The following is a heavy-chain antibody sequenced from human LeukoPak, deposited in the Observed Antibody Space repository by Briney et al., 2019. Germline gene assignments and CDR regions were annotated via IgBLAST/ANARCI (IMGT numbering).Heavy chain of an antibody. CDR2: IYASGST. D-gene: IGHD2-2*01. CDR1: GGSISNYY. V-gene: IGHV4-4*07. CDR3: ARSRCSSISCASRGAFDI. Sequence: SETLSLTCNVSGGSISNYYWSWIRQPAGKGLELIGRIYASGSTNYNPSLKSRVTMSVDTSKNQFSLKLTSVTAADTAVYYCARSRCSSISCASRGAFDIWGQGTMVTVSS. J-gene: IGHJ3*02.